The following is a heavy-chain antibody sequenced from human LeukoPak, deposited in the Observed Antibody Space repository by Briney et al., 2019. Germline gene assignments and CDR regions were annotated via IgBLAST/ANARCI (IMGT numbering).Heavy chain of an antibody. V-gene: IGHV3-23*01. Sequence: GGSLRLSCAASGFTFSSYPMSWARKAPGKGLEWVSAISGSGGTTYNADSVKGRFTISRDNSKNTLYLQMNSLRAEDTAVYYCAKDIGYYGSGSYPYYFDYWGQGTLATVSS. CDR2: ISGSGGTT. D-gene: IGHD3-10*01. CDR1: GFTFSSYP. CDR3: AKDIGYYGSGSYPYYFDY. J-gene: IGHJ4*02.